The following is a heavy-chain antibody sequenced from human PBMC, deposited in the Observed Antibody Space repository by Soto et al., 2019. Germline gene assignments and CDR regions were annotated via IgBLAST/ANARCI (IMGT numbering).Heavy chain of an antibody. J-gene: IGHJ4*02. V-gene: IGHV3-23*01. CDR1: GFTFSSYA. CDR3: AKAGSVDKTRYYYDSSGYLDY. D-gene: IGHD3-22*01. Sequence: LRLSCAASGFTFSSYAMSWVRQAPGKGLEWVSAISGSGGSTYYADSVKGRFTISRDNSKNTLYLQMNSLRAEDTAVYYCAKAGSVDKTRYYYDSSGYLDYWGQGTLVTVSS. CDR2: ISGSGGST.